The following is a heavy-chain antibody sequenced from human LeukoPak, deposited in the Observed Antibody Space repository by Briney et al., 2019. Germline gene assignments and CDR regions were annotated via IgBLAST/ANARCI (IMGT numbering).Heavy chain of an antibody. Sequence: ASVKVSCKASGCTFSSYTISWVRQAPGQGLEWMGRIIPILGIANYAQKFQGRVTITADKSTSTAYMELSSLRSEDTAVYYCARDQLDRIPFIYYFDYWGQGTLVTVSS. CDR3: ARDQLDRIPFIYYFDY. CDR1: GCTFSSYT. V-gene: IGHV1-69*04. D-gene: IGHD1-1*01. CDR2: IIPILGIA. J-gene: IGHJ4*02.